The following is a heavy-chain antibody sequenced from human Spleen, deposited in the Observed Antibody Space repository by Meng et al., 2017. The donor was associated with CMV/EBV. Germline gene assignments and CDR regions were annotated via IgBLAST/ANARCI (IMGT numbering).Heavy chain of an antibody. CDR3: ARGYCGGASCYIDD. CDR2: VNANSGAK. D-gene: IGHD2-2*02. Sequence: SDDTSTGYIQNWVRRAPGQGLEWIGWVNANSGAKDYAQKFQGRDTMTRDTSISTAYMELSRLRSDDTAVYYCARGYCGGASCYIDDWGQGTLVTVSS. J-gene: IGHJ4*02. V-gene: IGHV1-2*02. CDR1: DDTSTGYI.